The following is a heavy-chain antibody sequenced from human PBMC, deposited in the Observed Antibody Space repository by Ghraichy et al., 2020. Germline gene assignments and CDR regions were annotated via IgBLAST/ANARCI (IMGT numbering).Heavy chain of an antibody. CDR1: GFTFSSYW. D-gene: IGHD3-22*01. CDR2: IKQDGSEK. V-gene: IGHV3-7*01. Sequence: GESLNISCAASGFTFSSYWMSWVRQAPGKGLEWVANIKQDGSEKYYVDSVKGRFTISRDNAKNSLYLQMNSLRAEDTAVYYCARDTVDYYDSSGAYDYWGQGTLVTVSS. J-gene: IGHJ4*02. CDR3: ARDTVDYYDSSGAYDY.